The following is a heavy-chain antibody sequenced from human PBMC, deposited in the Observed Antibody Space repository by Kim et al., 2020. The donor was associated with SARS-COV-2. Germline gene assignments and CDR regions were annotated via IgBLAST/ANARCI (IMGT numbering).Heavy chain of an antibody. J-gene: IGHJ6*01. V-gene: IGHV4-34*01. CDR2: INHSGST. CDR1: GGSFSGYY. CDR3: VRGLRSVVPAALVRYDYY. D-gene: IGHD2-2*01. Sequence: SETLSLTCAVYGGSFSGYYWSWIRQPPGKGLEWIGEINHSGSTNYNPSLKSRVTISVDTSKNQFSLKLSSVTAPDTAVYYCVRGLRSVVPAALVRYDYY.